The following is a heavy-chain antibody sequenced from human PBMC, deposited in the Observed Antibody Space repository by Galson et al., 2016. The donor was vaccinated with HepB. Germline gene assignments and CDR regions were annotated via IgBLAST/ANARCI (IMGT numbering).Heavy chain of an antibody. CDR3: AGDGEGTWLQLPRY. CDR2: ISYDGSNK. CDR1: GFSFSGHA. J-gene: IGHJ4*02. V-gene: IGHV3-30-3*01. Sequence: SLRLSCAASGFSFSGHAMHWVRQAPGKGLEWVAVISYDGSNKYYAHSVKGRFTISRDNSKNTLYLQMNSLRVEDTAVYYCAGDGEGTWLQLPRYWGQGTLVT. D-gene: IGHD5-24*01.